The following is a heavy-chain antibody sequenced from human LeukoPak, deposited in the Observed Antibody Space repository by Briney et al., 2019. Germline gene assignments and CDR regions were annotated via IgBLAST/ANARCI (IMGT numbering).Heavy chain of an antibody. CDR1: GFTFSSYA. Sequence: GGSLRLSCAASGFTFSSYAMHWVRQAPGKGLEWVAVISYDGSNKYYADSVKGRFTISRGNSKNTLYLQMNSLRAEDTAVYYCAKDDSPGKEWLEVIDYWGQGTLVTVSS. CDR2: ISYDGSNK. CDR3: AKDDSPGKEWLEVIDY. D-gene: IGHD3-3*01. J-gene: IGHJ4*02. V-gene: IGHV3-30-3*01.